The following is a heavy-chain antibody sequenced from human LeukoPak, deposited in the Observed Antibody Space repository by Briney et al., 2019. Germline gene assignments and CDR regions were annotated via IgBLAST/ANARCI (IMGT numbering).Heavy chain of an antibody. D-gene: IGHD5-12*01. CDR2: INHSGST. V-gene: IGHV4-34*01. CDR3: ARVPLRRGYSGYDRREVYYYYGMDV. Sequence: SETLSLTCAVYGVSFSGYYWSWIRQPPGKGLEWIGEINHSGSTNYNPSLKSRVTIAVDTSKNQFSLKLSSVTAADTAVYYCARVPLRRGYSGYDRREVYYYYGMDVWGQGTTVTVSS. CDR1: GVSFSGYY. J-gene: IGHJ6*02.